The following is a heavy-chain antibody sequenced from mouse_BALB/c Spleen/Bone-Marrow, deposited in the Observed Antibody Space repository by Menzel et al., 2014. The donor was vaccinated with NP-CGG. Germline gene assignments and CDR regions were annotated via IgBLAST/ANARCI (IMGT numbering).Heavy chain of an antibody. CDR1: DFEFPSHD. V-gene: IGHV5-2*01. D-gene: IGHD1-1*01. CDR3: ARHHYGRAWFTY. CDR2: FNSDGGST. J-gene: IGHJ3*01. Sequence: EVQLVESGGGLVQPGESLKLSCESNDFEFPSHDMSCVRKAPEKRLELVAAFNSDGGSTYYPDTMGRRFIISRDNTKKTLYLQMSSLRSEDTALYYCARHHYGRAWFTYWGQGTLVTVSA.